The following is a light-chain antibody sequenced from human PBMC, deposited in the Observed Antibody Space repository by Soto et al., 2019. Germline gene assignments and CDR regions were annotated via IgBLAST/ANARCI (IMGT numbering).Light chain of an antibody. CDR3: QQRSNRPRT. Sequence: EIVLTQSPATLSLSPGQRATLSCRVSQSVSSNLAWYQQKRGQAPRLLIYDASNRATGIPARFSGSGSAKDFTLTTSRLEPEDFAVNSCQQRSNRPRTFGQGTKLEIK. CDR2: DAS. J-gene: IGKJ2*01. CDR1: QSVSSN. V-gene: IGKV3-11*01.